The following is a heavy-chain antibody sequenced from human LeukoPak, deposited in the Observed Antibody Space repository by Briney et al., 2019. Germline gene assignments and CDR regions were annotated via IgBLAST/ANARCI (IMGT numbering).Heavy chain of an antibody. CDR1: GFTFSSYS. D-gene: IGHD3-10*01. Sequence: GGSLRLSCAASGFTFSSYSMNWVRQAPGKGLEWVSYISSSSSTIYYADSVKGRFTISRDSAKNSLYLQMNSLRAEDTAVYYCARNPRYYGSGSYYIDYWGQGTLVTVSS. J-gene: IGHJ4*02. CDR2: ISSSSSTI. CDR3: ARNPRYYGSGSYYIDY. V-gene: IGHV3-48*04.